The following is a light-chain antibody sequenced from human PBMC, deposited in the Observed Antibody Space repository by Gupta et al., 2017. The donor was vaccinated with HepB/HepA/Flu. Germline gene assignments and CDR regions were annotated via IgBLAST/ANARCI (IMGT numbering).Light chain of an antibody. CDR1: PVSSRD. Sequence: MTQSPATLSVSPEERATLSCSASPVSSRDLAGYQQKPGQPPSLLINGTSTRAYGIPARRSSSRSGTAYTTIIISMQSADIAVYHCHKWNKGIAWTFGQGTKVEIK. J-gene: IGKJ1*01. V-gene: IGKV3-15*01. CDR2: GTS. CDR3: HKWNKGIAWT.